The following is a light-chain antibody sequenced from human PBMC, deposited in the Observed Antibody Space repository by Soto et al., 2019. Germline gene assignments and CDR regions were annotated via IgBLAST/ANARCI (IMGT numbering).Light chain of an antibody. CDR1: KSDIGVYDF. CDR2: EVV. J-gene: IGLJ1*01. CDR3: KSYAGSNTYV. V-gene: IGLV2-8*01. Sequence: QSALTQSPSASGSPGQSVTISCTGTKSDIGVYDFVSWYQHHPGKAPRLIIYEVVQRPSGVPDRFSGSKSGNTASLTVSGLQAADEADYFCKSYAGSNTYVFGSGTKV.